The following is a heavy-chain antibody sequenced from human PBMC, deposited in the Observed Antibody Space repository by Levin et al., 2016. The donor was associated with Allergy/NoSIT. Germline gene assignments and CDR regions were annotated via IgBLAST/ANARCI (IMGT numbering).Heavy chain of an antibody. CDR2: IYPGDSDT. Sequence: VRQMPGKGLEWMGIIYPGDSDTRYSPSFQGQVTISADKSISTAYLQWSSLKASDTAMYYCARRDGWYFDLWGRGTLVTVSS. D-gene: IGHD5-24*01. J-gene: IGHJ2*01. CDR3: ARRDGWYFDL. V-gene: IGHV5-51*01.